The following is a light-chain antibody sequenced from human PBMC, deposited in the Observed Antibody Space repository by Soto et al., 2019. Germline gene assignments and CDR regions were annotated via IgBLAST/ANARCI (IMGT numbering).Light chain of an antibody. Sequence: DIVMTQSPLSLPVTPGEPASISCRSSQSLLHSNGYNYLDWYLQKPGQSPQLLIYLGSNRASLVPDRFSGSGSGTYFTLKISRVEAEDVGVYYCMQALQTPWTFGQGTKVEIK. CDR1: QSLLHSNGYNY. J-gene: IGKJ1*01. CDR2: LGS. CDR3: MQALQTPWT. V-gene: IGKV2-28*01.